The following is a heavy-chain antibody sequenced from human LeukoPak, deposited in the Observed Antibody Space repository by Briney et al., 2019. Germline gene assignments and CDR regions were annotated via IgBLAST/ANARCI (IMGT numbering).Heavy chain of an antibody. J-gene: IGHJ4*02. CDR2: IRQDGSEK. V-gene: IGHV3-7*01. CDR3: ARDGFLGPVTAYLDY. Sequence: PGGSLRLSCAVSGFSGSGYWMTWVRQAPGKGLEWVVNIRQDGSEKNYVDSVKGRFTISRDNARNTLYLQMNSLRAEDTAVYYCARDGFLGPVTAYLDYWGQGTPVTVSS. CDR1: GFSGSGYW. D-gene: IGHD2-21*02.